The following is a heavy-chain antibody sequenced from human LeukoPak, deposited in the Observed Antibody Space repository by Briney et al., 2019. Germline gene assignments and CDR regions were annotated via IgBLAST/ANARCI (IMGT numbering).Heavy chain of an antibody. CDR2: INPSGGST. D-gene: IGHD3-22*01. CDR1: GYTFTSYY. V-gene: IGHV1-46*01. J-gene: IGHJ1*01. CDR3: ARMKLTLDYDSELQH. Sequence: GASVKVSCKASGYTFTSYYMHWVRQAPGQGLEWMGIINPSGGSTSYAQKFQGRVTMTRDTSTSTVYMELSSLRSEDTAVYYCARMKLTLDYDSELQHWGQGTLVTVSS.